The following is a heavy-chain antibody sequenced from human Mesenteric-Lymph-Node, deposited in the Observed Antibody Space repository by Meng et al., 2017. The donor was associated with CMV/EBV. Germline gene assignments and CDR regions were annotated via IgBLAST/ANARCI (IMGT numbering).Heavy chain of an antibody. D-gene: IGHD1-26*01. CDR3: SRVLWDYWYFDL. CDR2: IYYSGST. J-gene: IGHJ2*01. Sequence: CRVSGGSVTSRSYYWSWNRQHPGKGLEWMGFIYYSGSTNYNPSLESPLTISIDTSKKQFSLKLSSVTAADTAVYYYSRVLWDYWYFDLWGRGTLVTVSS. CDR1: GGSVTSRSYY. V-gene: IGHV4-61*01.